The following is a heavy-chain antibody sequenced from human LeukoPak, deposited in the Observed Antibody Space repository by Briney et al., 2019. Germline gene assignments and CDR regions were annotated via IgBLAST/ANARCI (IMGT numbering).Heavy chain of an antibody. V-gene: IGHV3-33*05. D-gene: IGHD3-16*01. CDR2: ISYDESGQ. CDR1: GFTFSRYG. Sequence: GGSLRLSCAASGFTFSRYGMHWVRQAPGKGLEWVSVISYDESGQYYADSAKGRFTISRDNSKNTLYLQMSGLRAEDTAVYYCARGWGSNVYASALDVWGQGTVVTVSS. CDR3: ARGWGSNVYASALDV. J-gene: IGHJ3*01.